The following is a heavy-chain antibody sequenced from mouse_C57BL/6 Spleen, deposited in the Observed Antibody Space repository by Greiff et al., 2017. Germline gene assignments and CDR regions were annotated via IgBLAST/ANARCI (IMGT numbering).Heavy chain of an antibody. CDR3: ARGCSYEGDY. V-gene: IGHV1-59*01. CDR1: GYTFTSYW. J-gene: IGHJ2*01. CDR2: IDPSDSYT. Sequence: VQLQQPGAELVRPGTSVKLSCKASGYTFTSYWMHWVKQRPGQGLEWIGVIDPSDSYTNYNQKFKGKATLTVDTSSSTAYMQLSSLTSEDSAVYYCARGCSYEGDYWGQGTTLTVSS. D-gene: IGHD1-1*01.